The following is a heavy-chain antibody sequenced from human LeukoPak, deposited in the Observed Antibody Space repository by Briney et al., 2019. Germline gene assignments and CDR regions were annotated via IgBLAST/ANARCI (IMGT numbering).Heavy chain of an antibody. CDR1: GGTFSSYT. J-gene: IGHJ4*02. CDR3: AYNWNDDYFDY. CDR2: IIPILGIA. Sequence: SVKVSCKASGGTFSSYTISWVRQAPGQGLEWMGRIIPILGIANYAQKFQGRITITADKSTSTAYMERSSLRSEDTAVYYCAYNWNDDYFDYWGQGTLVTVSS. D-gene: IGHD1-20*01. V-gene: IGHV1-69*02.